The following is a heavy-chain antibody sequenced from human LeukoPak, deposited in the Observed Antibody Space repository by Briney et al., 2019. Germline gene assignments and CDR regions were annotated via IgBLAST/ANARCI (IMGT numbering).Heavy chain of an antibody. CDR3: AKDYGDFGDSSSYLDH. V-gene: IGHV3-30*02. Sequence: PGGSLSLSCAASGFSFSSFGMHWVRQAPGKGLEWVTSIRYDGSRKHYTDSVKGRFTISRDNSKNTLYLQMNSLRDEDTAVYYCAKDYGDFGDSSSYLDHWGQGTLVTVSS. CDR1: GFSFSSFG. CDR2: IRYDGSRK. D-gene: IGHD4-17*01. J-gene: IGHJ4*02.